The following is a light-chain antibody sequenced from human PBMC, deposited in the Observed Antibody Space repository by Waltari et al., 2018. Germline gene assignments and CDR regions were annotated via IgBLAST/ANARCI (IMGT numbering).Light chain of an antibody. Sequence: QSALTQPASVSGSPGQSITLSCTVASSDVGGYNYVSWHQQHPGKAPKVIIYEVSNRPSGVSNRFSGFKSGTTASLTISGLQAEDEGDYYCSSYTISSTLVFGGGTKLTVL. CDR1: SSDVGGYNY. CDR3: SSYTISSTLV. CDR2: EVS. J-gene: IGLJ3*02. V-gene: IGLV2-14*01.